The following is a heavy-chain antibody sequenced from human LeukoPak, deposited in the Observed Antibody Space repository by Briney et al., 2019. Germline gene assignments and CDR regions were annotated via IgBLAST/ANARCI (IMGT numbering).Heavy chain of an antibody. CDR2: ISTSGST. J-gene: IGHJ6*03. CDR3: ARFPGGAEYRHYYYMDV. V-gene: IGHV4-4*07. CDR1: GGSISSYY. D-gene: IGHD1-14*01. Sequence: SETLSLTCTVSGGSISSYYWSWIRQPAGKGLESIGHISTSGSTNYKPSLKSRVTVSVDTSKNQVSLKLSSVTAADTAVYYCARFPGGAEYRHYYYMDVWGTGTTVTVSS.